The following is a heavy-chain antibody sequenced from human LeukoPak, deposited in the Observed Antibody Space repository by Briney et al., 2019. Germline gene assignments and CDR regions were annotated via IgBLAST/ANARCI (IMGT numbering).Heavy chain of an antibody. V-gene: IGHV3-23*01. CDR1: GFTLSSYA. Sequence: GGSLRLSCAASGFTLSSYAMSWVRQAPGKGLEWVSAISGSGGSTYYADSVKGRFTISRDNSKNTLYLQMNSLRAEDTAVYYCAKDLGIAVADHNFDYWGQGTLVTVSS. D-gene: IGHD6-19*01. CDR2: ISGSGGST. J-gene: IGHJ4*02. CDR3: AKDLGIAVADHNFDY.